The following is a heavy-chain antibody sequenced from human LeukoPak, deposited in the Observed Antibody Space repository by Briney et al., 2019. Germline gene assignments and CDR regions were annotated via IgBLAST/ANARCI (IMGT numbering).Heavy chain of an antibody. CDR2: INHSGST. D-gene: IGHD6-19*01. V-gene: IGHV4-34*01. CDR1: GGSFSGYY. CDR3: ARGASGYSSVGGGFDY. Sequence: SETLSLTCAAYGGSFSGYYWSWIRQPPGKGLEWIGEINHSGSTNYNPSLKSRVTISVDTSKNQFSLKLSSVTAADTAVYYCARGASGYSSVGGGFDYWGQGTLVTVSS. J-gene: IGHJ4*02.